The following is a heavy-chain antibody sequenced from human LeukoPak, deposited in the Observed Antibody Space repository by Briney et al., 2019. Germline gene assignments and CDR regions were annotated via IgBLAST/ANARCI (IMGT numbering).Heavy chain of an antibody. CDR2: IKQDGAEK. CDR3: ARVGAWDLQRVFDY. J-gene: IGHJ4*02. V-gene: IGHV3-7*01. CDR1: GFRFGDYW. Sequence: GGSLRLSCAASGFRFGDYWMTWARHVPGKGLEWVANIKQDGAEKHYAESVEGRFIISRDNAKNSLYLEMDSLKVEDTAVYYCARVGAWDLQRVFDYWGQGTLVAVSS. D-gene: IGHD1-26*01.